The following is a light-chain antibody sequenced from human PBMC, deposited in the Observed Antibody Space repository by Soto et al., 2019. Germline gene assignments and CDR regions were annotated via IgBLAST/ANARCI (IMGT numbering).Light chain of an antibody. CDR2: DAS. V-gene: IGKV1-5*01. J-gene: IGKJ1*01. CDR3: QQYYTYWHM. Sequence: DIQMTQSHSTLSASVGDRVIITCRASQSISDYLAWYQQKPGKAPKLLIYDASNLESGVPSTFSGSGSGTEFTLTISSLQPDDFATYYCQQYYTYWHMFGQGTRVEIK. CDR1: QSISDY.